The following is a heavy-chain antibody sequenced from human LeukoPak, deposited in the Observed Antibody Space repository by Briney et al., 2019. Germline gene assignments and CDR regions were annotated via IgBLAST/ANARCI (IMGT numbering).Heavy chain of an antibody. J-gene: IGHJ5*02. CDR1: GGSISSYY. D-gene: IGHD3-16*02. Sequence: SETLSLTCTVSGGSISSYYWSWIRQPPGKGLEWIGYIYYSGSTNYNPSLKSRVTISVDTSKNQFSLKLSSVTAADTAVYYCARHNYDYVWGSYHPWGQGTLVTVSS. V-gene: IGHV4-59*08. CDR3: ARHNYDYVWGSYHP. CDR2: IYYSGST.